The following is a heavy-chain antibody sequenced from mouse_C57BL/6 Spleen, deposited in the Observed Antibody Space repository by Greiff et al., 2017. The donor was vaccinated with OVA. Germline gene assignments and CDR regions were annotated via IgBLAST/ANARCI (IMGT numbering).Heavy chain of an antibody. J-gene: IGHJ2*01. CDR3: ARDYEGYFDY. CDR2: IDPEDGDT. V-gene: IGHV14-1*01. D-gene: IGHD2-4*01. Sequence: VQLQQSGAELVRPGASVKLSCTASGFNIKDYYMHWVKQRPEQGLEWIGRIDPEDGDTEYAPKFQGKATMTADTSSNTAYLQLSSLTSEDTAVYYCARDYEGYFDYWGQGTTLTVSS. CDR1: GFNIKDYY.